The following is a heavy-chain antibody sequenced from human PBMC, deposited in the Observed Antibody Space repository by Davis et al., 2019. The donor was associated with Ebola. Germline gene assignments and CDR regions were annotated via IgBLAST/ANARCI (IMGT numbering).Heavy chain of an antibody. D-gene: IGHD2-21*02. J-gene: IGHJ4*02. Sequence: PSETLSLTCTVFGGSFPTYYWSWIRQPPGKGLEWIGYIEHHGRTEYIPSLNNRVTISLDTSKNQFSLKLTSVTAADTAVYYCARAIGRSLVGDWGYFDYWGQGTLVTVSS. CDR2: IEHHGRT. CDR3: ARAIGRSLVGDWGYFDY. V-gene: IGHV4-59*08. CDR1: GGSFPTYY.